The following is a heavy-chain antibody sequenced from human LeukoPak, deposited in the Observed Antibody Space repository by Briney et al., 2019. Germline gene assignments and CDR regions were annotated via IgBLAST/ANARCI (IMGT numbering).Heavy chain of an antibody. J-gene: IGHJ4*02. CDR3: ARVGAIWFGELLGPLGY. V-gene: IGHV1-3*01. CDR1: GYTFTSYA. Sequence: ASVKVSCKASGYTFTSYAMHWVRQAPGQRLEWMGWINAGNGNTKYSQKFQGRVTITRDTSASTAYMELSSLRSEDTAVYYCARVGAIWFGELLGPLGYWGQGTLVTVSS. CDR2: INAGNGNT. D-gene: IGHD3-10*01.